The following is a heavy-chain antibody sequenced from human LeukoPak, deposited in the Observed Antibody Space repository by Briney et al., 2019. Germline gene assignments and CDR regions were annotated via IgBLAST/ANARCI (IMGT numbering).Heavy chain of an antibody. Sequence: KSSETLSLTCTVSGGSISNYYWSWIRQPPGKGLEWIGYIYYSGSTNYNPSLKSRVTISVDTSKNQFSLKLRSVTAVDTAVYYCARRGGHETYHFDYWGRGTLVTVSS. CDR3: ARRGGHETYHFDY. D-gene: IGHD5-12*01. J-gene: IGHJ4*02. CDR1: GGSISNYY. CDR2: IYYSGST. V-gene: IGHV4-59*08.